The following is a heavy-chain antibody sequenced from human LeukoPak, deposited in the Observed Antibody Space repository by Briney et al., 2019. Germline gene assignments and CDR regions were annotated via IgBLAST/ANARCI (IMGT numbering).Heavy chain of an antibody. D-gene: IGHD3-3*01. CDR3: ARRAIFGVVIRYNWFDP. J-gene: IGHJ5*02. V-gene: IGHV4-34*01. CDR2: INHSGST. CDR1: GWSFSGYY. Sequence: KPSETLSLTCDVYGWSFSGYYWSWIRQPPGKGLEWIGEINHSGSTNYNPSLKRRVTISVDTSKNQFSLKLSAVTAADTAVYYCARRAIFGVVIRYNWFDPWGQGTLVTVSS.